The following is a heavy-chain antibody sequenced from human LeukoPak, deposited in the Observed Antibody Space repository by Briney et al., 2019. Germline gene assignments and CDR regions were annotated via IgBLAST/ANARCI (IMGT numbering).Heavy chain of an antibody. J-gene: IGHJ6*02. CDR1: GGSFSGYY. CDR3: ARLSGGYCSSTSCYTLLLNYYYGMDV. D-gene: IGHD2-2*02. V-gene: IGHV4-59*08. Sequence: SETLSLTCAVYGGSFSGYYLSWIRQPPGKGLEWIGSIYYIGSTNSNPSLKSRVTISVDTSKNQFSLKLSSVTAADTAVYYCARLSGGYCSSTSCYTLLLNYYYGMDVWGQGTTVTVSS. CDR2: IYYIGST.